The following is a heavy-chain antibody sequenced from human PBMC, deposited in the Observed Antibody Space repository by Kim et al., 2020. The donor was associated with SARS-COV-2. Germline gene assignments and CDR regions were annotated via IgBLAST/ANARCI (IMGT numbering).Heavy chain of an antibody. CDR3: ARSTSITIFGVVGYMDV. D-gene: IGHD3-3*01. Sequence: SETLSLTCTVSGGSISSYYWSWIRQPPGKGLEWIGHIYYSGSTNYNPSLKSRVTISVDTSKNQFSLKLSSVTAADTAVYYCARSTSITIFGVVGYMDVWGKGTTVTVSS. CDR1: GGSISSYY. V-gene: IGHV4-59*08. CDR2: IYYSGST. J-gene: IGHJ6*03.